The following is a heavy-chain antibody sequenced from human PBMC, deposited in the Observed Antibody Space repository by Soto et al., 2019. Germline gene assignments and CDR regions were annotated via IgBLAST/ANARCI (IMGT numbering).Heavy chain of an antibody. CDR2: IYPGDSDT. V-gene: IGHV5-51*01. Sequence: PGESLKISCKGSGYNFVSYWIGWVRQMPGKGLEWMGIIYPGDSDTKYSPSFQGQVTISVDKSISTAYLQWSSLKASDTAMYYCARHRYNNGLTDNDMDVWGQGTTVTVSS. CDR3: ARHRYNNGLTDNDMDV. CDR1: GYNFVSYW. D-gene: IGHD1-20*01. J-gene: IGHJ6*02.